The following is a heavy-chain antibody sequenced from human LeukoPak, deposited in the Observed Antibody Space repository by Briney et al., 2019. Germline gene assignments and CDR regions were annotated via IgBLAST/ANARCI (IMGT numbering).Heavy chain of an antibody. Sequence: GGSLRLSCAAPGFTFSTYSVNWVRQAPGKGLEWVSSISRSSSFIYYADSVKGRFTISRDNAKNSLYLQMSSLRAEDTAVYYCARKSSGPSFDYWGQGTLVTVSS. CDR3: ARKSSGPSFDY. CDR2: ISRSSSFI. CDR1: GFTFSTYS. D-gene: IGHD6-19*01. V-gene: IGHV3-21*01. J-gene: IGHJ4*02.